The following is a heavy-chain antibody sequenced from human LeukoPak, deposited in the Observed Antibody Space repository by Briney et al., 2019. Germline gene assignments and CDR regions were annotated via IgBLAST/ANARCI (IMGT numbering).Heavy chain of an antibody. CDR3: ARHNPELSYAFDI. CDR2: INHSGST. J-gene: IGHJ3*02. D-gene: IGHD1-14*01. Sequence: SETLSLTCAVYGGSFSGYYWSWIRQPPGKGLEWIGEINHSGSTNYNPSLKSRVTISVDTSKNQFSLKLSSVTAADTAVYYCARHNPELSYAFDIWGQGTMVTVSS. V-gene: IGHV4-34*01. CDR1: GGSFSGYY.